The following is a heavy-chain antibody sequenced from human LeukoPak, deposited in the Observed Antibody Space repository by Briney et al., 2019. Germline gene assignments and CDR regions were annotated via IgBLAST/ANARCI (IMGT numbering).Heavy chain of an antibody. CDR2: IYYSGST. J-gene: IGHJ4*02. V-gene: IGHV4-31*03. CDR1: GGSISSGGYY. CDR3: ARVGCSGGSCYFDY. D-gene: IGHD2-15*01. Sequence: SETLSLTCTVSGGSISSGGYYWSWIRQHPGKGLEWIGYIYYSGSTYYNPSLKSRVTISVDTSKNQFSLKLSSVIAADTAVYYCARVGCSGGSCYFDYWGQGTLVTVSS.